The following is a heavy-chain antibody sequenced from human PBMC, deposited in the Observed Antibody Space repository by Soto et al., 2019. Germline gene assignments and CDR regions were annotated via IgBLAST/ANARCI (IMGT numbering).Heavy chain of an antibody. Sequence: ASVKVSCKASGYTFTGYYMHWVRQAPGQGLEWMGWINPNSGGTNYAQKFQGWVTMTRDTSISTAYMELSRLRSDDTAVYYCARVGSITMVRGVIDYYGMDVWGQGTTVTVSS. D-gene: IGHD3-10*01. J-gene: IGHJ6*01. CDR1: GYTFTGYY. CDR3: ARVGSITMVRGVIDYYGMDV. CDR2: INPNSGGT. V-gene: IGHV1-2*04.